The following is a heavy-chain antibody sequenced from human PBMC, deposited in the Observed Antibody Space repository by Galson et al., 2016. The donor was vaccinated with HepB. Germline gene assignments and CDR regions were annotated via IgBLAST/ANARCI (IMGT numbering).Heavy chain of an antibody. V-gene: IGHV1-69*13. CDR3: ARDGYTSGWDRDGY. D-gene: IGHD6-19*01. Sequence: SVKVSCKASGGTFSTYAINWVRQAPGQGLEWMGGIVPMLDTTNYAQKFQGRLTITADESTRTAFMDLSSLRSDDTAMYYCARDGYTSGWDRDGYWGQGTLVTVSS. CDR1: GGTFSTYA. J-gene: IGHJ4*02. CDR2: IVPMLDTT.